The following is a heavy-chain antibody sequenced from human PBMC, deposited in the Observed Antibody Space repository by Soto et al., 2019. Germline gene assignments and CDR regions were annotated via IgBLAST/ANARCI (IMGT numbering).Heavy chain of an antibody. CDR1: GVALTSPA. CDR3: GASPSFCQH. J-gene: IGHJ1*01. Sequence: SVRWAGKTCGVALTSPAIHMVRHARGQSLEWIGWIVVGSDNTNYAQKFQERVTITRDLSTNTIYMDLSGLRSEDTAVNYCGASPSFCQH. V-gene: IGHV1-58*02. CDR2: IVVGSDNT.